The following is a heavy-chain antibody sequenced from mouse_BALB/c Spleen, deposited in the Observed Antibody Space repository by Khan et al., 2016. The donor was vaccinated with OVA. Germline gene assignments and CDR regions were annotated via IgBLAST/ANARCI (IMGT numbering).Heavy chain of an antibody. J-gene: IGHJ3*01. CDR1: GFTFSSYS. CDR2: ISSGGDYT. V-gene: IGHV5-6*01. Sequence: EVQLVESGGDLVKPGGSLKLSCAASGFTFSSYSMSWVRQTPDKRLEWVASISSGGDYTYYPDSVKGSFTISRDNAKNTLYLQMSDLKSEDTAMYYCADHVTGSFAYWGQGTLVTVSA. CDR3: ADHVTGSFAY. D-gene: IGHD4-1*01.